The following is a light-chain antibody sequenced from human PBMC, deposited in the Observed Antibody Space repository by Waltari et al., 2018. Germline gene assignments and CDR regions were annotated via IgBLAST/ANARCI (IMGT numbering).Light chain of an antibody. CDR3: GTWDSVPNNGV. CDR2: ENN. Sequence: QSVLTQPPSISAAPGQKVTISCSGSSSNIGNNYVSWFQQLPGTAPKLLIYENNKRPSGIPDRFSGSKSGTSATLAITGLQTGDEAHYYCGTWDSVPNNGVFGGGTKVTVL. J-gene: IGLJ3*02. CDR1: SSNIGNNY. V-gene: IGLV1-51*01.